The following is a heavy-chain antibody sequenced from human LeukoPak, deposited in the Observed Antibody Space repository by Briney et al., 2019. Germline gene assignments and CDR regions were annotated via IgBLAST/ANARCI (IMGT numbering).Heavy chain of an antibody. J-gene: IGHJ6*03. CDR2: IYTSGST. CDR3: ASGGYYGSGSYYLGYYYYMDV. D-gene: IGHD3-10*01. CDR1: GGSISSGSYY. V-gene: IGHV4-61*02. Sequence: PSETLSLTCTVSGGSISSGSYYWSWIRQPAGKGLEWIGRIYTSGSTNYNPSLMNRITISLDTSKNQFSLNLHSVTAADTAVYYCASGGYYGSGSYYLGYYYYMDVWGKGTTVTISS.